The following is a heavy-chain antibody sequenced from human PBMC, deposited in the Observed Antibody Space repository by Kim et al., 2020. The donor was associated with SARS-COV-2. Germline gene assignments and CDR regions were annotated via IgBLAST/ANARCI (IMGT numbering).Heavy chain of an antibody. D-gene: IGHD6-13*01. J-gene: IGHJ4*02. Sequence: VASGTGRLNISRDNPKNTLYLQMNSLRAEDTAVYYCASEYSGYSSSDKDYWGQGTLVTVSS. CDR3: ASEYSGYSSSDKDY. V-gene: IGHV3-30*01.